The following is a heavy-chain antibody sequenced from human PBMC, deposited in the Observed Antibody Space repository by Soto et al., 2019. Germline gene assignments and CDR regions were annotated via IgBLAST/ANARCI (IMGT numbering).Heavy chain of an antibody. V-gene: IGHV6-1*01. D-gene: IGHD5-12*01. J-gene: IGHJ5*02. Sequence: SQTLSLTCAISGDSVSSNTASWNWIRQSPSRGLEWLGRTYFRSKWYNDYAVSVKSRIIINPDTSNNQFTLQLNSVTPEDTAVYFCAKGDNLGPKTGYAFDPWGQGIMVTVSS. CDR1: GDSVSSNTAS. CDR3: AKGDNLGPKTGYAFDP. CDR2: TYFRSKWYN.